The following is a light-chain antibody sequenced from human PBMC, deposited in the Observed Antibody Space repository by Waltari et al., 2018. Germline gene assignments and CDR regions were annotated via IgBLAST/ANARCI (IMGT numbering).Light chain of an antibody. CDR2: DAS. V-gene: IGKV3-15*01. Sequence: VVLTQSPATLAVSPGESAIISCRASQSVSSNLAWYQQKPGEASRRLNYDASTTATPIPAMFRGSGSGTEFTLTINSLQSEDSATYYCQQYNRWPPITFGQGTRLDIK. CDR1: QSVSSN. J-gene: IGKJ5*01. CDR3: QQYNRWPPIT.